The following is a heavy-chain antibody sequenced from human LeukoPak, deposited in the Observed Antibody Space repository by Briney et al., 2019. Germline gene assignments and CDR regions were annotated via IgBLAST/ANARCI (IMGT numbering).Heavy chain of an antibody. Sequence: GSSVKVSCKASGGTFSSYAISWVRQAPGQGLEWMGRIIPILGIANYAQKFQGRVTITADKSTSTAYMELSSLRSEDTAVYYCARDRGLYGSGSYYYYGMDVWGQGTTVTVSS. CDR1: GGTFSSYA. CDR2: IIPILGIA. V-gene: IGHV1-69*04. D-gene: IGHD3-10*01. CDR3: ARDRGLYGSGSYYYYGMDV. J-gene: IGHJ6*02.